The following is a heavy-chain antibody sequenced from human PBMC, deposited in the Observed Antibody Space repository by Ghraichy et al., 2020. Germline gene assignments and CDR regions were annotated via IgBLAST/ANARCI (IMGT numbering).Heavy chain of an antibody. V-gene: IGHV3-48*02. Sequence: GGSLRVACVVSGFAFSSYSMNWVRQAPGKGLEWVSFISTSGSITHYADSVKGRFTITRDNANNSMYLQMSSLRDEDTAVYYCARGWGWLRLSHDAFDIWGLGTMVTVSS. D-gene: IGHD2-15*01. CDR1: GFAFSSYS. CDR2: ISTSGSIT. CDR3: ARGWGWLRLSHDAFDI. J-gene: IGHJ3*02.